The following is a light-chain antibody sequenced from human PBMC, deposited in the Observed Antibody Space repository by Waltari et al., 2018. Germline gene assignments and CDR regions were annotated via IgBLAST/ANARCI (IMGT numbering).Light chain of an antibody. CDR1: ALPTQY. CDR3: QSADSSGTYVV. CDR2: QDT. Sequence: SYELTQPPSVSVSPGQTATITCSGDALPTQYAYWYQQKPGQAPLLLIYQDTNRPSKIPDRFSGSSSGTTVTLTISGVQAEDEADYYCQSADSSGTYVVFGGGTKLTVL. J-gene: IGLJ2*01. V-gene: IGLV3-25*03.